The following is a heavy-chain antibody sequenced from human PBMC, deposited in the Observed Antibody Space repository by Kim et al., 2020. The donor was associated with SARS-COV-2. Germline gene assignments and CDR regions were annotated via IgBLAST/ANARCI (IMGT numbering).Heavy chain of an antibody. J-gene: IGHJ2*01. D-gene: IGHD7-27*01. V-gene: IGHV4-59*01. CDR2: IYYSGST. Sequence: SETLSLTCTVSGGSISSYYWSWIRQPPGKGLEWIGYIYYSGSTNYNPSLKSRVTISVDTSKNQFSLKLSSVTAADTAVYYCARTWDRWGAGWYFDLWGRGTLVTVSS. CDR3: ARTWDRWGAGWYFDL. CDR1: GGSISSYY.